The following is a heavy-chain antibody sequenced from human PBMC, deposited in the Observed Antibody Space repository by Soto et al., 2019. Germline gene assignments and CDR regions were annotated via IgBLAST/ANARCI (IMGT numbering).Heavy chain of an antibody. CDR2: INSDGSST. CDR3: SRDSPGGSGWYPNVDY. D-gene: IGHD6-19*01. V-gene: IGHV3-74*01. J-gene: IGHJ4*02. CDR1: GFTFSSYW. Sequence: GGSLRHSCAASGFTFSSYWMRWVRQAPGKGLVWVSRINSDGSSTSYADSVKGRFTISRDNAKNTLYLQMNSLRAEDTAVYDCSRDSPGGSGWYPNVDYWGQGTLVTVSS.